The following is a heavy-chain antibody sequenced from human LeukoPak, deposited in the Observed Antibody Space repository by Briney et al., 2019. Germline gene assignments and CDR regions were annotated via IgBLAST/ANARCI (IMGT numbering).Heavy chain of an antibody. Sequence: SETLSLTCTVAGGSISSYYWSWIQQPPGKGLEWIGYIYYSGSTNYNPTLKSRVTISVDTSKNQFSLKLSSVSAADTAVYYCARGRYCSSSSCPWYYYYGMDVWGQGTTVTVSS. D-gene: IGHD2-2*01. J-gene: IGHJ6*02. V-gene: IGHV4-59*01. CDR3: ARGRYCSSSSCPWYYYYGMDV. CDR1: GGSISSYY. CDR2: IYYSGST.